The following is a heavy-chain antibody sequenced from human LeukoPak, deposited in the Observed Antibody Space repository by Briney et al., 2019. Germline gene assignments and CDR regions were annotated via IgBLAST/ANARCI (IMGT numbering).Heavy chain of an antibody. Sequence: ASVKVSCKASGYTFSSYGISWVRQAPGQGLEWMGWISAYNVNTDYAQKFQDRVTMTTDTSTSTAYMELRSLRSDDTAVYYCARDARRIVGANQFDYWGQGTLVTVSS. CDR1: GYTFSSYG. V-gene: IGHV1-18*01. CDR3: ARDARRIVGANQFDY. J-gene: IGHJ4*02. D-gene: IGHD1-26*01. CDR2: ISAYNVNT.